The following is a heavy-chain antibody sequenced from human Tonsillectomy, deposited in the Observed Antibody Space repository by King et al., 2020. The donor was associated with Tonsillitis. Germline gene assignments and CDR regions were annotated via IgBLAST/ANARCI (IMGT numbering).Heavy chain of an antibody. CDR1: GGSVSSGSYY. CDR2: IYYSGST. J-gene: IGHJ4*02. V-gene: IGHV4-61*01. Sequence: QLQESGPGLVKPSETLSLTCTVSGGSVSSGSYYWSWIRQPPGKGLEWIGYIYYSGSTNYNPSLKSRVTISVDTSKNQFSLKLSSVTAADTAVYYCAGGLRDYDSSGYYYVAFDYWGQGTLVTVSS. D-gene: IGHD3-22*01. CDR3: AGGLRDYDSSGYYYVAFDY.